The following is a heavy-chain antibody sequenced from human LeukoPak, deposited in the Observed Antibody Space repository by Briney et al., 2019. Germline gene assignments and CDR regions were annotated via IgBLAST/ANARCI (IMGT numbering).Heavy chain of an antibody. CDR1: GGTFSSYA. J-gene: IGHJ3*02. Sequence: SVKVSCKASGGTFSSYAISWVRQAPGQGLEWMGRIIPILGIANYAQKFQGRVTITADKSTSTAYMELSSLRSEDTAVYYCARSRRSYYYDSSGYPRADDAFDIWGQGTMVTVSS. CDR2: IIPILGIA. D-gene: IGHD3-22*01. V-gene: IGHV1-69*04. CDR3: ARSRRSYYYDSSGYPRADDAFDI.